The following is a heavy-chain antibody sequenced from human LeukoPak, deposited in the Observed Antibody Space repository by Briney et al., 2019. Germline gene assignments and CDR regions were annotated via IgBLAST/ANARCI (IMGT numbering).Heavy chain of an antibody. CDR2: INHSGST. J-gene: IGHJ3*02. Sequence: PSETLSLTCAVYGGSFSGYYWSWIRQPPGKGLEWIGEINHSGSTNYNPSLKSRVTISVDTSENQFSLKLSSVTAADTAVYYCARKNPYDFWSGYYFGAFDIWGQGTMVTVSS. CDR3: ARKNPYDFWSGYYFGAFDI. CDR1: GGSFSGYY. D-gene: IGHD3-3*01. V-gene: IGHV4-34*01.